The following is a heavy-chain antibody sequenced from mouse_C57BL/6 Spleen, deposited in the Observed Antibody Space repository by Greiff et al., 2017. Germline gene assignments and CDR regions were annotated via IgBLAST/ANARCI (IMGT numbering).Heavy chain of an antibody. J-gene: IGHJ3*01. Sequence: DVKLVESGGGLVKPGGSLKLSCAASGFTFSDYGMHWVRQAPEKGLEWVAYISSGSSTIYYADTVKGRFTISRDNAKNTLFLQMTSLRSVDTAMYYCASGSSYGFAYWGQGTLVTVSA. V-gene: IGHV5-17*01. CDR2: ISSGSSTI. CDR1: GFTFSDYG. D-gene: IGHD1-1*01. CDR3: ASGSSYGFAY.